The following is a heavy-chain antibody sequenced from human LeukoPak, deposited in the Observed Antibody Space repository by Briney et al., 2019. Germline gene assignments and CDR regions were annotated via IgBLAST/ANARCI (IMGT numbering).Heavy chain of an antibody. V-gene: IGHV1-8*01. CDR1: GYTFTSYD. CDR3: ARWGVVIEAFDY. Sequence: ASVKVSCKASGYTFTSYDINWVRQATGQGLEWMGWMNPNSGNTGYAQKFQGRVTMTRNTSISTAYMELSSLRSEDTAVYYCARWGVVIEAFDYWGQGTLVTVSS. D-gene: IGHD3-3*01. CDR2: MNPNSGNT. J-gene: IGHJ4*02.